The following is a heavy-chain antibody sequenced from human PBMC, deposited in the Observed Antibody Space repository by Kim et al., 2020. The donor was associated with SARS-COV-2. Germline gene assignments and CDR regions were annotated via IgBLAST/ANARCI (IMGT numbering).Heavy chain of an antibody. CDR2: IGSTGDA. V-gene: IGHV3-13*01. J-gene: IGHJ3*02. Sequence: GGSLRLSCAASGFTFSTYDMHWVRQAKGKGLEWVSSIGSTGDAYYPGSVKGRFTISRENAKNSFYLQMNSLRAGDTAVYYCARGKITMVRGVIMNDAFDIWGQGTMVTVSS. CDR3: ARGKITMVRGVIMNDAFDI. D-gene: IGHD3-10*01. CDR1: GFTFSTYD.